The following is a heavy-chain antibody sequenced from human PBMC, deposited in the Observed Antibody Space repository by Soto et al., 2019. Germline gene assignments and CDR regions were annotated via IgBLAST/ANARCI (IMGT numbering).Heavy chain of an antibody. D-gene: IGHD5-12*01. V-gene: IGHV4-34*01. CDR1: GGSFSGYY. J-gene: IGHJ4*02. CDR3: ARVDGRGYSGYDLFY. CDR2: INHSGST. Sequence: SETLSLTCAVYGGSFSGYYWSWIRQPPGKGLEWIGEINHSGSTNYNPSLKSRVTISVDTSKNQFSLKLSSVTAADTAVYYCARVDGRGYSGYDLFYWGQGTLVTVSS.